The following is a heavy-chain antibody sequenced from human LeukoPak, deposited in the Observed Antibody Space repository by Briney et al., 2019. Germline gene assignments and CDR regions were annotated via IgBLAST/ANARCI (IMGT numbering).Heavy chain of an antibody. CDR2: INQDGGEK. V-gene: IGHV3-7*01. J-gene: IGHJ4*02. CDR1: GFTFRRYW. Sequence: GGSLRLSCVASGFTFRRYWMSWVRQAPGKGLEWVANINQDGGEKYYVDSVKGRFTISRDNSKNSLYLQMSSLRAEDAAVYYCATDPRPDSGNFLGFDYWGQGTLVTVSS. D-gene: IGHD4-23*01. CDR3: ATDPRPDSGNFLGFDY.